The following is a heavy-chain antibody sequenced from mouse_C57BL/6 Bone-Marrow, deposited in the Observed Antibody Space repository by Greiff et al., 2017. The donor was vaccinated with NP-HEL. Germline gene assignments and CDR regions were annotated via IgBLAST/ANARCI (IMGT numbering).Heavy chain of an antibody. V-gene: IGHV5-12*01. CDR2: ISNGGGST. CDR3: ARHRRGDYFDD. Sequence: EVKLMESGGGLVQPGGSLKLSCAASGFTFSDYYMYWVRQTPEKRLEWVAYISNGGGSTYYPDTVKGRFTISRDNAKNTLYLQMSRLKSEDTAMYYCARHRRGDYFDDWGQGTTLTVSS. CDR1: GFTFSDYY. J-gene: IGHJ2*01.